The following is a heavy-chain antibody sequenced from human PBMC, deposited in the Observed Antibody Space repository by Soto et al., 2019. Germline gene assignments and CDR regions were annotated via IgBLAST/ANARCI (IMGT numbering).Heavy chain of an antibody. J-gene: IGHJ3*02. CDR3: ARDKWVLPLDI. V-gene: IGHV4-30-4*01. Sequence: QVQLQESGPGLVKPSQALSLTCTVSGGSMSSGDYYWSWIRQPPGKGLEWVGSIYYTGSTYYNPSLKSRVTISVDTSKNQFSLRLSSVTAADTAVYYCARDKWVLPLDIWGHGTMVTVSS. D-gene: IGHD1-26*01. CDR2: IYYTGST. CDR1: GGSMSSGDYY.